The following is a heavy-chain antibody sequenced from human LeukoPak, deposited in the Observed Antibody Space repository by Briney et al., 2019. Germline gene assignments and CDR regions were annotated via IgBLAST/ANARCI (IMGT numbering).Heavy chain of an antibody. CDR1: GGTFSSYA. D-gene: IGHD2-2*01. CDR3: ASRPLGYCSSTSCSHFDY. J-gene: IGHJ4*02. V-gene: IGHV1-69*13. CDR2: ITPIFGTA. Sequence: SVKVSCKASGGTFSSYAISWARQAPGQGLEWMGGITPIFGTANYAQKFQGRVTITADESTSTAYMELSSLRSEDTAVYYCASRPLGYCSSTSCSHFDYWGQGTLVTVSS.